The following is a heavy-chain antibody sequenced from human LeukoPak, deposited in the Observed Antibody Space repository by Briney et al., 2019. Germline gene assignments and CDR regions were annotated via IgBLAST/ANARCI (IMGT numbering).Heavy chain of an antibody. CDR2: IYYSGST. CDR1: GGSISSHY. CDR3: ARSGFGSRDAFDI. V-gene: IGHV4-59*11. J-gene: IGHJ3*02. Sequence: PSETLSLTCTVSGGSISSHYWSWIRQPPGKGLEWIGYIYYSGSTNYNPSLKSRVTISVDTSKNQFSLKLSSVTAADTAVYYCARSGFGSRDAFDIWGQGTMVTVSS. D-gene: IGHD1-26*01.